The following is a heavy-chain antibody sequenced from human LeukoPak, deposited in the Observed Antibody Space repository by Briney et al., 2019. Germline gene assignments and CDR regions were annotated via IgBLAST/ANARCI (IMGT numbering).Heavy chain of an antibody. D-gene: IGHD3-10*01. J-gene: IGHJ4*02. CDR2: IKSKGDGETI. V-gene: IGHV3-15*01. Sequence: GGSLRLSCAAPGFTFTNAWMSWVRQAPGKGLEWVGRIKSKGDGETIDNAAPVKGRFTMSRDDSKATLYLQMNSQKAEDTAVYYCTTDLGLTMIRGVIVYWGQGALVTVSS. CDR3: TTDLGLTMIRGVIVY. CDR1: GFTFTNAW.